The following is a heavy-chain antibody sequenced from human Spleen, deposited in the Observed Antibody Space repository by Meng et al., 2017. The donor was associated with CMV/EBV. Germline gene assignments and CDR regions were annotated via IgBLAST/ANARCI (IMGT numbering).Heavy chain of an antibody. J-gene: IGHJ4*02. Sequence: QVQHHEWGEGLLKPSGTLSLPCAVYGWSFSGYYWSWIRQPPGKGLEWIGEINHSGSTNYNPSLKSRVTISVDTSKNQFSLKLSSVTAADTAVYYCARTEEVFDYWGQGTLVTVSS. CDR2: INHSGST. D-gene: IGHD1-14*01. V-gene: IGHV4-34*01. CDR3: ARTEEVFDY. CDR1: GWSFSGYY.